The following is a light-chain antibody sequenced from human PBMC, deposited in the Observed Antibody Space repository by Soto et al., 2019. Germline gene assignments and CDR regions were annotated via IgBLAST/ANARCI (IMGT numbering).Light chain of an antibody. V-gene: IGKV3-11*01. J-gene: IGKJ4*01. CDR1: QSVSSY. Sequence: EIVLTQSPATLSLSPGERAPLSCRASQSVSSYLAWYKQKPGQAPRLLIYDASNRGTGITARFSGSGSGTDFTLTISSLEPEDIAVYYCQQRSNWPLTFGGGTKVHIK. CDR3: QQRSNWPLT. CDR2: DAS.